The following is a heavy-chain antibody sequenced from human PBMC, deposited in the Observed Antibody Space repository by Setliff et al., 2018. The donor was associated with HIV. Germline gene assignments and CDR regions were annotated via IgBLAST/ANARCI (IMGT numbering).Heavy chain of an antibody. CDR2: FYSRRSN. D-gene: IGHD2-21*02. CDR1: GGSINSGSHY. V-gene: IGHV4-61*02. J-gene: IGHJ6*02. Sequence: SETLSLTCTVSGGSINSGSHYWSWIRQPAGKGLEWIGRFYSRRSNSYNPSLKSRVTISVDTSKNQFSLRLSSVTAADTAVYYCARGVAVTAIHAYYYGLDVWGQGTTVTVSS. CDR3: ARGVAVTAIHAYYYGLDV.